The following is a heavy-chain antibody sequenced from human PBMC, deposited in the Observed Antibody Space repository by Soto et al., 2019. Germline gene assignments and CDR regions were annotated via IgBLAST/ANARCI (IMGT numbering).Heavy chain of an antibody. D-gene: IGHD4-17*01. Sequence: GGSLRLSCAASGFTFNNYAMRWVRQAPGKGLEWVAGITYDGSNKYYADSVKGRFTISRDNSKNTLYLQMNSLRAEDTAVYYCAKDYGDYMYYGMDVWGQGTTVTVSS. CDR2: ITYDGSNK. CDR1: GFTFNNYA. CDR3: AKDYGDYMYYGMDV. J-gene: IGHJ6*02. V-gene: IGHV3-30-3*01.